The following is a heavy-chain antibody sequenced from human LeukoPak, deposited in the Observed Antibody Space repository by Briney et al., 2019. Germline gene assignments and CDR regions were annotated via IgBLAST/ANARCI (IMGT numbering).Heavy chain of an antibody. Sequence: GGSLRLSCAASGFTVSSNYMSWVRQAPGKGLEWVSVIYSGGSTYYADSVKGRFTISRDNSKNTLYLQMNSLRAEDTAVYYCARDLRSSGYYAFDYWGQGTLVTVSS. J-gene: IGHJ4*02. CDR3: ARDLRSSGYYAFDY. CDR1: GFTVSSNY. D-gene: IGHD3-22*01. CDR2: IYSGGST. V-gene: IGHV3-53*01.